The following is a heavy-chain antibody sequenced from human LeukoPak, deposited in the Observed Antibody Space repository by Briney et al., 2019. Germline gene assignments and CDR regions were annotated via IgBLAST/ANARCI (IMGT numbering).Heavy chain of an antibody. CDR2: IYYSRST. CDR3: ARREQQLVLRAFDI. J-gene: IGHJ3*02. V-gene: IGHV4-39*01. CDR1: GGSITSSSSCF. Sequence: SESLSLTCTVSGGSITSSSSCFCGWLRQPPGKWLEWIGTIYYSRSTYYKPSLKSRVTISVDTSKNQFSLRLSPVTAADTAVYYCARREQQLVLRAFDIWGQGTMVTVSS. D-gene: IGHD6-13*01.